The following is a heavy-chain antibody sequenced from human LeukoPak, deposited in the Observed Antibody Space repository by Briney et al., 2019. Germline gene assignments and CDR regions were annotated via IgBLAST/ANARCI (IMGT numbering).Heavy chain of an antibody. Sequence: GASVKVSCKASGYTFTSYDINWVRQATGQGLEWMGWMNPNSGNTDYAQKFQGRVTITRNTSISTAYMELSSLRSEDTAVYYCARTPYSGSYYGFDPWGQGTLVTVSS. V-gene: IGHV1-8*03. CDR1: GYTFTSYD. CDR2: MNPNSGNT. CDR3: ARTPYSGSYYGFDP. J-gene: IGHJ5*02. D-gene: IGHD1-26*01.